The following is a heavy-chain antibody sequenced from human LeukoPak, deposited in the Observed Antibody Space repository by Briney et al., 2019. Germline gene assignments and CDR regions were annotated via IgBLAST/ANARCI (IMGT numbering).Heavy chain of an antibody. CDR3: ARNTYYFDRSGYPLSAGFDY. J-gene: IGHJ4*02. D-gene: IGHD3-22*01. V-gene: IGHV4-30-2*01. Sequence: TTSETLSLTCVVSGGSISSDGYSWSRIRQPPGKGLEWIGYIYHGGNTYYNPSLESRVTISLDRSKNQFSLKLSSVTAADTAVYYCARNTYYFDRSGYPLSAGFDYWGQGTLVTVSS. CDR2: IYHGGNT. CDR1: GGSISSDGYS.